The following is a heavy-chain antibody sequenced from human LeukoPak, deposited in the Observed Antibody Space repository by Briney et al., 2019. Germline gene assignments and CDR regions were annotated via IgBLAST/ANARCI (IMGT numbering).Heavy chain of an antibody. V-gene: IGHV4-39*01. CDR2: IDYSGST. CDR3: ARHRQTMVRGLIRSNYYYYFYMDV. J-gene: IGHJ6*03. CDR1: GGSISSNGYY. Sequence: PSETLSLTCTVSGGSISSNGYYWGWIRQPPGKGLEWIGSIDYSGSTHYDPSLKSRVTISVDASQNQFSLKLSSVTAADTAVYYCARHRQTMVRGLIRSNYYYYFYMDVWGKGTTVTISS. D-gene: IGHD3-10*01.